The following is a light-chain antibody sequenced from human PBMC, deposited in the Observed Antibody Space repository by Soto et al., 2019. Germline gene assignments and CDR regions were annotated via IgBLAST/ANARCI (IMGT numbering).Light chain of an antibody. CDR1: QSVSGY. CDR2: DAS. Sequence: EIVLTQSPATLSLSPGERATLSCRASQSVSGYLAWYQQKPGQAPRLLIYDASNRATGIPARFSGSGSGTDFTPTISSLEAEDFAVYYGQQRGNLPYTFGQGTNLEIK. CDR3: QQRGNLPYT. V-gene: IGKV3-11*01. J-gene: IGKJ2*01.